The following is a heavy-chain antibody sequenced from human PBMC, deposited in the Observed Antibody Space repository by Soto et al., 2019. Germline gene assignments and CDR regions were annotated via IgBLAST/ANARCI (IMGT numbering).Heavy chain of an antibody. D-gene: IGHD3-9*01. J-gene: IGHJ3*02. CDR3: ATDRDYDILTGYYYRVAFDI. Sequence: GASGEGLCKVSGYTLTELSMHWVRQAPGKGLEWMGGFDPEDGETIYAQKFQGRVTMTEDTSTDTAYMELSSLRSEDTAVYYCATDRDYDILTGYYYRVAFDIWGQGTMVTVSS. CDR1: GYTLTELS. CDR2: FDPEDGET. V-gene: IGHV1-24*01.